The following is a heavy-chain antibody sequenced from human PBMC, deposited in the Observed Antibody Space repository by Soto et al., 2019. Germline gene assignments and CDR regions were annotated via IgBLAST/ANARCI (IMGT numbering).Heavy chain of an antibody. D-gene: IGHD2-2*01. CDR2: INPSGGST. V-gene: IGHV1-46*01. CDR1: GYTFTSYY. Sequence: QVQLVQSGAEVKKPGASVKVSCKASGYTFTSYYMHWVQQAPGQGLEWMGIINPSGGSTSYAQKFQGRVTMTRDTSTSTVYMELSSLRSEDTAVYYCACQKYCSSTSCPVAFDIWGQGTMVTVSS. CDR3: ACQKYCSSTSCPVAFDI. J-gene: IGHJ3*02.